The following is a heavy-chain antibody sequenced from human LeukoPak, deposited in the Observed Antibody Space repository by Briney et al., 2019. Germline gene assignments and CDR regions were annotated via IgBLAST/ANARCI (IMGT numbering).Heavy chain of an antibody. D-gene: IGHD3-10*01. V-gene: IGHV1-2*02. CDR2: INPNSGGT. Sequence: ASVKVSCKASGYTFTGYYMHWVRQAPGQGLEWMGWINPNSGGTNYAQKFQGRVTMTRDTSISTAYMELSRLRSDDTAVYYCARGGGGLLWFGELFFDYWGQGTLVTVSS. CDR3: ARGGGGLLWFGELFFDY. J-gene: IGHJ4*02. CDR1: GYTFTGYY.